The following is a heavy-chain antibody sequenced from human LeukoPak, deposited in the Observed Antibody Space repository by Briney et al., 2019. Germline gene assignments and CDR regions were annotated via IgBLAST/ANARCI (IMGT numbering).Heavy chain of an antibody. V-gene: IGHV4-59*01. J-gene: IGHJ6*02. CDR1: GGSMTMY. CDR2: IYDSGST. D-gene: IGHD2/OR15-2a*01. CDR3: AKGGSTNFYYGDV. Sequence: SSETLSLTCSVSGGSMTMYWTWLRQPPGKGLEWIGDIYDSGSTRYNTSLESRVTISVDTSKNQFSLKLSSVTAADTAVYYCAKGGSTNFYYGDVWGQGTTVTVSS.